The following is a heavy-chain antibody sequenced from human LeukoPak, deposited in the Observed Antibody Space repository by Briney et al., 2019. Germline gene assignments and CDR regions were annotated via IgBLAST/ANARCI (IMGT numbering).Heavy chain of an antibody. CDR2: INSDGSEG. Sequence: GGSLRLSCAVSGFTFSGFWMSWSRQAPGKGLEWVASINSDGSEGYYADVVKGRFTISRNNAKNSLYLQINSLRAEDTAVYYCARSSYSSSSSVWGQGTMVTVS. V-gene: IGHV3-7*03. CDR1: GFTFSGFW. D-gene: IGHD6-6*01. J-gene: IGHJ3*01. CDR3: ARSSYSSSSSV.